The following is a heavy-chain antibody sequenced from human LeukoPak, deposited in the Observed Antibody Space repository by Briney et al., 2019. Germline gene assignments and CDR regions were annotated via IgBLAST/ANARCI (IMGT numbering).Heavy chain of an antibody. V-gene: IGHV5-51*01. CDR1: GYSFTTYW. Sequence: GESLKISCKGSGYSFTTYWIGWVRQMPGKGLEWMGIIYPGDSDTRYSPSFQGQVTISADKSISTAYLQWSSLKASDTAMYYCARLAAYSSGGYEGLDAFDIWGQGTMVTVSS. D-gene: IGHD6-19*01. CDR3: ARLAAYSSGGYEGLDAFDI. CDR2: IYPGDSDT. J-gene: IGHJ3*02.